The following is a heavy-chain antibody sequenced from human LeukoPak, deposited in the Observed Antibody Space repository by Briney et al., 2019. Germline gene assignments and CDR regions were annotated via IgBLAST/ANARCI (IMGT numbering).Heavy chain of an antibody. CDR1: GFTFSSHG. D-gene: IGHD6-19*01. Sequence: GRSLRLSCATSGFTFSSHGMHWVRQAPGKGLEWVAVISYDGSNKCYADSVKGRFTISRDNSKNTLYLQMNSLTADDAAVYYCAKDRSQKWLGSSYWGQGTLVTVSS. V-gene: IGHV3-30*18. J-gene: IGHJ4*02. CDR2: ISYDGSNK. CDR3: AKDRSQKWLGSSY.